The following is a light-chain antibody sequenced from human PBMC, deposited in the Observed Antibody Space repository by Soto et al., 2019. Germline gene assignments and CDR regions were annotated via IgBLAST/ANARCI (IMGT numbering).Light chain of an antibody. V-gene: IGKV2-28*01. CDR1: QILLHSNGYNY. J-gene: IGKJ1*01. CDR2: LGS. Sequence: DVVITQSPLSLPVTLVQPASISFISSQILLHSNGYNYLDWYLQKPGQSPQLLIYLGSNRASGVPDRFSGSGSGTDFTLKISRVEAEDVGVYYCMQALQSTWTFGQGTKVDIK. CDR3: MQALQSTWT.